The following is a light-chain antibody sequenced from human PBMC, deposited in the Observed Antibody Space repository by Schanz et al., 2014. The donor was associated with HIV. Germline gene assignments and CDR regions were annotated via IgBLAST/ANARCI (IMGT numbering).Light chain of an antibody. CDR3: SSYTSSSPLYV. V-gene: IGLV1-44*01. CDR2: NTN. CDR1: TSNIGSNT. Sequence: SVLTQPPSASGTPGQSVTVSCSGSTSNIGSNTVTWFQQLPGTAPKLLIYNTNVRPSGVPDRFSGSKSGTSASLAISGLQSEDEADYYCSSYTSSSPLYVFGTGTKLTVL. J-gene: IGLJ1*01.